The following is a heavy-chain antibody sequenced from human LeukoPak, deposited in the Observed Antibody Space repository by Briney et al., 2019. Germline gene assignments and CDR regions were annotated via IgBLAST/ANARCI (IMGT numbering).Heavy chain of an antibody. D-gene: IGHD3-10*02. Sequence: GGSLRLSCAASGFTFSSYEMNWVRQPPGKGLEWVSYISSSGSTIYYADSVNGRFTISRDNAKNSLYLQMNSLRAEDTAVYYCAELGITMIGGVWGKGTTVTISS. CDR1: GFTFSSYE. V-gene: IGHV3-48*03. CDR3: AELGITMIGGV. J-gene: IGHJ6*04. CDR2: ISSSGSTI.